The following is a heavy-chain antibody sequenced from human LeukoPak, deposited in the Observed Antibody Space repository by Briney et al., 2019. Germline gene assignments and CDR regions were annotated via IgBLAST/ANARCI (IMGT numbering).Heavy chain of an antibody. Sequence: GGSLRLSCAASGFTFDDYAMHWVRQAPGKGLEWVSGMSWNSGSIGYADSVKGRFTISRDNAKNSLYLQMNSLRAEDTALYYCAKVIKAVAGPVDYWGQGTLVTVSS. CDR2: MSWNSGSI. J-gene: IGHJ4*02. CDR3: AKVIKAVAGPVDY. CDR1: GFTFDDYA. D-gene: IGHD6-19*01. V-gene: IGHV3-9*01.